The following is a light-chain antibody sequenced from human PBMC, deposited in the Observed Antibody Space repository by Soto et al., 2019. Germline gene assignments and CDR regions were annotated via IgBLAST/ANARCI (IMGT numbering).Light chain of an antibody. Sequence: VSSLSLGPRYLSLAQTATLCRRVSQSVSNNYLAWYQQKPGQAPGLLIYGASNRATGIPHRFSGGGSGTESTLTTSRLEPEDFAVYYCEQYGSSGTFGQGTKVDIK. J-gene: IGKJ1*01. CDR3: EQYGSSGT. CDR1: QSVSNNY. V-gene: IGKV3-20*01. CDR2: GAS.